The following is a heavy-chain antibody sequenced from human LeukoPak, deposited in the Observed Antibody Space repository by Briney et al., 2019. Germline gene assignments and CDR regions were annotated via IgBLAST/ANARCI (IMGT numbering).Heavy chain of an antibody. J-gene: IGHJ6*03. CDR3: ARVGITMVRGVIITNYYYYMDV. V-gene: IGHV4-34*01. CDR1: GGSFSGYY. Sequence: SETLSLTCAVYGGSFSGYYWSWIRQPPGKGLEWIGEINHRGSTNYNPSLKRRVTISVDKSKNQVSLKLSSVTAADTAVYYCARVGITMVRGVIITNYYYYMDVWGKGTTVTVSS. CDR2: INHRGST. D-gene: IGHD3-10*01.